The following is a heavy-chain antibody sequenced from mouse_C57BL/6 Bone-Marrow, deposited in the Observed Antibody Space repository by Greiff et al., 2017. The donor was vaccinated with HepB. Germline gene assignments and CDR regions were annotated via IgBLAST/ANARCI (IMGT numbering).Heavy chain of an antibody. CDR3: TRDPRYGSSPAWFAH. CDR2: IDPETGGT. D-gene: IGHD1-1*01. CDR1: GYTFTDYE. Sequence: QVQLQQSGAELVRPGASVTLSCKASGYTFTDYEMHWVKQTPVHGLEWIGAIDPETGGTAYNQKFKGKAILTADKSSSTAYMELRSLTSEDSAVYYWTRDPRYGSSPAWFAHWGQGTLVTVSA. V-gene: IGHV1-15*01. J-gene: IGHJ3*01.